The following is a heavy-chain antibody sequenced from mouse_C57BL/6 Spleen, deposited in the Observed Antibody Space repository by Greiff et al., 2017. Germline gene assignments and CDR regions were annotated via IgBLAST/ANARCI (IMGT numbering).Heavy chain of an antibody. CDR2: IDPETGGT. Sequence: QVQLQQSGAELVRPGASVTLSCKASGYTFTDYEMHWVKQTPVHGLEWIGAIDPETGGTAYNQKFKGKAILTADKSSSTAYMELRSLTSEDSAVYYCTRHGNYEVYFDVWGTGTTVTVSS. J-gene: IGHJ1*03. CDR3: TRHGNYEVYFDV. V-gene: IGHV1-15*01. D-gene: IGHD2-1*01. CDR1: GYTFTDYE.